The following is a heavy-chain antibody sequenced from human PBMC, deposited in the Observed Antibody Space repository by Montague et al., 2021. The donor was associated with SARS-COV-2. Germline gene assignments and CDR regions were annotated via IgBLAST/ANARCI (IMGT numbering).Heavy chain of an antibody. CDR2: IYYSGST. J-gene: IGHJ5*02. V-gene: IGHV4-31*03. Sequence: TLSLTCTVPGGSISSGGYYWSWIRQHPGKGLEWIGYIYYSGSTYYXPSLKSRVTISVDTSKNQFSLKLSSVTAADTAVYYCARATRSIVVLNWFDPWGQGTLVTVSS. D-gene: IGHD3-22*01. CDR3: ARATRSIVVLNWFDP. CDR1: GGSISSGGYY.